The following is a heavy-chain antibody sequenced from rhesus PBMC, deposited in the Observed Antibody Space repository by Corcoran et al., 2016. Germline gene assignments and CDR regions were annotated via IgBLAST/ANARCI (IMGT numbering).Heavy chain of an antibody. V-gene: IGHV4S10*01. Sequence: QVQLQESGPGVVKPSENLSLTCAVSGGSISDSYRWSWIRQPPGKGLEWIGYIYGSSTNTNYNPSLKCRVTISKDTSTYQFSLQLSSVTAAASAVYYCARVWGGSWTCDYWVQGVLVTVSS. D-gene: IGHD6-25*01. CDR1: GGSISDSYR. CDR3: ARVWGGSWTCDY. J-gene: IGHJ4*01. CDR2: IYGSSTNT.